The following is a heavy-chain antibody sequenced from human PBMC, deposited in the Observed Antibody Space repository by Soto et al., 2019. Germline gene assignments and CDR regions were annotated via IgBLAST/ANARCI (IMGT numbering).Heavy chain of an antibody. D-gene: IGHD3-3*01. J-gene: IGHJ5*02. CDR3: ARDGDPQSAFWSGPLGGGRFDP. V-gene: IGHV1-69*12. CDR2: VVPMFGTA. Sequence: QVQLVQSGAEVKKPGSSVNVSCKTSGGTFGNSAVTWVRQAPGQGLEWLGGVVPMFGTANYAQKFQGRVTITADDSTITAYMELSSLNTADTAVYSCARDGDPQSAFWSGPLGGGRFDPWGQGTLVTVSS. CDR1: GGTFGNSA.